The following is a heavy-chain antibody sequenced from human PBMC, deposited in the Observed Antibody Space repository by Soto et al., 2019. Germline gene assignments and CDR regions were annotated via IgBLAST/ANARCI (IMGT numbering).Heavy chain of an antibody. CDR3: ARDIFSDMWGRNWFDP. CDR2: ISYDGSNK. V-gene: IGHV3-30-3*01. Sequence: GGSLRLSCAASGFTFSSYAMHWVRQAPGKGLEWVAVISYDGSNKYYADSVKGRFTISRDNSKNTLYLQMNSLRAEDTAVYYCARDIFSDMWGRNWFDPWGQGTLVTVSS. D-gene: IGHD3-16*01. CDR1: GFTFSSYA. J-gene: IGHJ5*02.